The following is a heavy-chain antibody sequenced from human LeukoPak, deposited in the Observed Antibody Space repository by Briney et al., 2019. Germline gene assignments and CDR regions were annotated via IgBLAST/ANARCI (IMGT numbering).Heavy chain of an antibody. Sequence: GGSLRLSCAASGFTFNNYWMHWVRQVPGKGLMWVSRSNGDGSDTTYADSVKGRFTISRDNRKNTLYLQTNSLRVEDTAVYYCARTERGGFFDYWGQGALVTVPS. D-gene: IGHD2-21*02. CDR3: ARTERGGFFDY. V-gene: IGHV3-74*01. CDR1: GFTFNNYW. CDR2: SNGDGSDT. J-gene: IGHJ4*02.